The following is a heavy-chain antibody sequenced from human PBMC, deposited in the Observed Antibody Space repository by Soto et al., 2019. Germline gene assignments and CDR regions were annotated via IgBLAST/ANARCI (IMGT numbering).Heavy chain of an antibody. D-gene: IGHD3-10*01. CDR1: GFNLESHW. CDR3: ARESLKTLVSGAFDV. J-gene: IGHJ3*01. CDR2: VKSDGSRI. V-gene: IGHV3-74*01. Sequence: EVQLVESGGGLVQPGGSLRLACVASGFNLESHWMHWVRQGPGKGLAWVSRVKSDGSRIRYGDFVRGRFTISRDNAKNTLFLQMDGLTADDTGVYFCARESLKTLVSGAFDVWGQGT.